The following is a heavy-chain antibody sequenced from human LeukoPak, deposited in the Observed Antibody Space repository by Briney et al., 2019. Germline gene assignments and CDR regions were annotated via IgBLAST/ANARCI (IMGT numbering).Heavy chain of an antibody. CDR1: GFSFSSYA. CDR2: ISGGADLI. Sequence: GGSLRLSCGASGFSFSSYAMSWVRQAPGKGLEWVSAISGGADLIYYADSVKGRFFISRDNSKNTLSLQMNSLRAEDTAVYYCAKGTGDGGTFHYWGQGTLVTVSS. CDR3: AKGTGDGGTFHY. D-gene: IGHD7-27*01. V-gene: IGHV3-23*01. J-gene: IGHJ4*02.